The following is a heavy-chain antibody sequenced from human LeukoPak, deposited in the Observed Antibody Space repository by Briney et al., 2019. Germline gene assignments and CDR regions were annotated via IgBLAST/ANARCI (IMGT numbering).Heavy chain of an antibody. D-gene: IGHD3-9*01. CDR3: AKSGLRYFDWLPHNWFDP. CDR2: ISTDGSRP. CDR1: GFTFSSHW. J-gene: IGHJ5*02. Sequence: GGSLRLSCAASGFTFSSHWMHWVRQAPGKGLVWVSGISTDGSRPGYADSVNGRFTISRDNSKNTLYLQMNSLRAEDTAVYYCAKSGLRYFDWLPHNWFDPWGQGTLVTVSS. V-gene: IGHV3-74*01.